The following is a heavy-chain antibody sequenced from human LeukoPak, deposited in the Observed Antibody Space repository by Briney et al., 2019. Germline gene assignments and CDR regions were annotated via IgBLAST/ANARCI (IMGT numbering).Heavy chain of an antibody. Sequence: SETLSLTCTVSGGSISSYYWSWIRQPPGKGLEWIGYIYYSGSTNYNPSLKSRVTISVDTSKNQFSLKLSSVTAVDTAVYYCARTHRSGFSFDYWGQGILVTVSS. CDR1: GGSISSYY. CDR2: IYYSGST. J-gene: IGHJ4*02. V-gene: IGHV4-59*12. CDR3: ARTHRSGFSFDY. D-gene: IGHD6-19*01.